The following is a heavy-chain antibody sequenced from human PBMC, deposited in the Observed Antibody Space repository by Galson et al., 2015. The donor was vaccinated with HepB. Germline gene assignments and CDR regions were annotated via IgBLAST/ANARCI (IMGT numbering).Heavy chain of an antibody. D-gene: IGHD2-2*01. CDR2: IDPSDSYT. J-gene: IGHJ3*01. Sequence: QSGAEVKKPGESLRISCKASGYDFLTYWITWVRQMPGKGLEWMGRIDPSDSYTKYSPSSQGHVTISVDKSISTAYLQWSSLKASDTAMYFCATQRGYCSSTSCYGDHAFDFWGQGTMVTV. CDR3: ATQRGYCSSTSCYGDHAFDF. CDR1: GYDFLTYW. V-gene: IGHV5-10-1*01.